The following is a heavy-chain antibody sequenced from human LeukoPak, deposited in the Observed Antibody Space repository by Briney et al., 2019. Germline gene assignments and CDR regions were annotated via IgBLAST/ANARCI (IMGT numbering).Heavy chain of an antibody. CDR2: ISGSGDNT. D-gene: IGHD3-22*01. Sequence: RGSLRLSCAASGFTFSSYAMSWVRQAPGKGLEWVSGISGSGDNTYYADSVKGRFTISRDNSKNTLYVQVNSLGTEDTAAYYCATEDSSDYYSFDYWGQGTLVTVSS. CDR3: ATEDSSDYYSFDY. J-gene: IGHJ4*02. V-gene: IGHV3-23*01. CDR1: GFTFSSYA.